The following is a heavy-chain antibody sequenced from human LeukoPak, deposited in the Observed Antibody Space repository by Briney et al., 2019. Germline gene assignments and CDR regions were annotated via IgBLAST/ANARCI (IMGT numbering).Heavy chain of an antibody. V-gene: IGHV4-39*01. CDR1: GGSISSSSYY. CDR2: IYYSGST. D-gene: IGHD2-15*01. Sequence: PSETLSLTCTVSGGSISSSSYYWGWIRQPPGKGLEWIGSIYYSGSTYYNPSLKSRVTISVDTSKNQFSLKLSSVTAADTAVYYCARHVGSGYWYFDLWGRGRPATVSS. CDR3: ARHVGSGYWYFDL. J-gene: IGHJ2*01.